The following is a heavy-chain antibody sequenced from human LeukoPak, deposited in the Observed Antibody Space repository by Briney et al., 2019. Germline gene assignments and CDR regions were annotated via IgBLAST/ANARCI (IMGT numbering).Heavy chain of an antibody. D-gene: IGHD3-10*01. CDR3: AKLFFGVVRGAKQNFDY. J-gene: IGHJ4*02. V-gene: IGHV3-30*02. Sequence: GGSLRLSCAASGFTFSSYGMHWVRQAPGKGLEWVAFIWYDGSNKYYADSVKGRFTISRDNSKNTLYLQMNSLRAEDTAVYYCAKLFFGVVRGAKQNFDYWGQGTLVTVSS. CDR1: GFTFSSYG. CDR2: IWYDGSNK.